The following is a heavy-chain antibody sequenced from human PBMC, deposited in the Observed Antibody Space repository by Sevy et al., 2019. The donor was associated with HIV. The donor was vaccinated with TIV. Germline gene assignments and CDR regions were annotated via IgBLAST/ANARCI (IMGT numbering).Heavy chain of an antibody. D-gene: IGHD3-22*01. J-gene: IGHJ3*02. CDR3: ARANLDSSGSYDAFDI. CDR2: IGISSSYI. V-gene: IGHV3-21*01. Sequence: GESLKISCAASGFTFITYTMNWVRQAPGKGLEWVSSIGISSSYIYYADSVKGRFTISRDNAKNSLYLQMNSLRAEDMAVYYCARANLDSSGSYDAFDIWGQGTMVTVSS. CDR1: GFTFITYT.